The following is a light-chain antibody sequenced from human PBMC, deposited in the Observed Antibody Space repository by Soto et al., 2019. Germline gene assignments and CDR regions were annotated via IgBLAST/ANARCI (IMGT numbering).Light chain of an antibody. CDR1: SSDIGGYNY. CDR2: EVS. CDR3: SSYAGSKYWV. Sequence: QPALTQPPSASGSPGQSVTISCTGTSSDIGGYNYVSWYQQHPGKAPKLMIYEVSKRPSGVPDRFSGSKSGSTASLTVSGLQAEDEADYYCSSYAGSKYWVFGGGTQLTVL. J-gene: IGLJ3*02. V-gene: IGLV2-8*01.